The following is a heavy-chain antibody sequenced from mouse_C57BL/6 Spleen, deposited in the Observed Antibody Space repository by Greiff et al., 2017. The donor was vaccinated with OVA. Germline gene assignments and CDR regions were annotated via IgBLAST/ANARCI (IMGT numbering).Heavy chain of an antibody. V-gene: IGHV5-6*01. CDR1: GFTFSSYG. Sequence: EVQGVDSGGDLVKPGGSLKLSCAASGFTFSSYGMSWVRQTPDKRLEWVATISSGGSYTYYPDSVKGRFTISRDNAKNTLYLQMSSLKSEDTAMYYCARQGYGYDYYAMDYWGQGTSVTVSS. CDR3: ARQGYGYDYYAMDY. CDR2: ISSGGSYT. D-gene: IGHD2-2*01. J-gene: IGHJ4*01.